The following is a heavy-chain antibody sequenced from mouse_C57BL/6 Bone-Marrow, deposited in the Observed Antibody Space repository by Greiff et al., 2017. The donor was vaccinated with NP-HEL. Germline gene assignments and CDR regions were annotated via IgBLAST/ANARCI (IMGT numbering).Heavy chain of an antibody. J-gene: IGHJ2*01. V-gene: IGHV1-26*01. D-gene: IGHD1-1*01. CDR1: GYTFTDYY. CDR3: ASSIYYYGSSPLFNY. CDR2: INPNNGGT. Sequence: VQLQQSGPELVKPGASVKISCKASGYTFTDYYMNWVKQSHGKSLEWIGDINPNNGGTSYNQKFKGKATLTVDKSSSTAYMELRSLTSEDSAVYYCASSIYYYGSSPLFNYWGQGTTLTVSS.